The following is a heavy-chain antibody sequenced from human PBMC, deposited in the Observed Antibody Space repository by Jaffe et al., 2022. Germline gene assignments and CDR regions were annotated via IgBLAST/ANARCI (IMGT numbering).Heavy chain of an antibody. D-gene: IGHD4-17*01. CDR3: ATTLTTVNEIDY. V-gene: IGHV4-38-2*01. Sequence: QVQLQESGPGLVKPSETLSLTCAVSGYSISSGYYWGWIRQPPGKGLEWIGSIYHSGSTYYNPSLKSRVTISVDTSKNQFSLKLSSVTAADTAVYYCATTLTTVNEIDYWGQGTLVTVSS. CDR1: GYSISSGYY. CDR2: IYHSGST. J-gene: IGHJ4*02.